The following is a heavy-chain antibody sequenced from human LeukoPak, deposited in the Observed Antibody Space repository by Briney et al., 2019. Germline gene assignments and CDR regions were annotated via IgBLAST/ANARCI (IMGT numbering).Heavy chain of an antibody. CDR2: IYAGGGT. V-gene: IGHV3-66*01. CDR3: ARDVR. J-gene: IGHJ4*02. Sequence: PGGSLRLSCAASGFTVRSNYMSWVRQAPGKGLEWVSVIYAGGGTKYADSVKGRFTISRDTSKNTLHLRMNSLRVEDTAVYYCARDVRWGQGTLVTVSS. CDR1: GFTVRSNY.